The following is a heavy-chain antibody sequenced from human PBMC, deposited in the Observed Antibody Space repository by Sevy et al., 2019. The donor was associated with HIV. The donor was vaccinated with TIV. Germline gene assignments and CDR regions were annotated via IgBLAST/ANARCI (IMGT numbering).Heavy chain of an antibody. CDR2: IYPGDSDT. V-gene: IGHV5-51*01. J-gene: IGHJ3*02. CDR3: ARGLIRSFDAFDI. CDR1: GYSFTSYW. D-gene: IGHD3-16*01. Sequence: GESLKISCKGSGYSFTSYWIGWVCQMPGKGLEWMGIIYPGDSDTRYSPSFQGQVTISADKSISTAYLQWSSLKASDTAMYYCARGLIRSFDAFDIWGQGTMVTVSS.